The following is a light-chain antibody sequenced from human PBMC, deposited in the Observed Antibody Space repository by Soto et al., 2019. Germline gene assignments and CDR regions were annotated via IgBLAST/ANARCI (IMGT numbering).Light chain of an antibody. J-gene: IGLJ1*01. V-gene: IGLV2-8*01. CDR3: SSYAGSNNYV. CDR1: SSDVGGYNY. CDR2: EVS. Sequence: QSALTQPPSASGSPGQSVTISCNGTSSDVGGYNYISWYQQLPGKAPKLMIYEVSKRPSGVPDRFSGSKSGNTASLTVSGLQAEDEADYYCSSYAGSNNYVFGTGTKVTVL.